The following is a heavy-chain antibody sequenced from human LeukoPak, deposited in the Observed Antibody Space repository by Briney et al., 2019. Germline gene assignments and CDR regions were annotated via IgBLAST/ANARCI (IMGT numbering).Heavy chain of an antibody. CDR2: INPSGGST. J-gene: IGHJ6*02. CDR3: ARGRTRYYDFWSGYYDPREYYYYYGMDV. Sequence: ASVKVSCKASGYTFTSYYMHWVRQAPGQGLEWMGIINPSGGSTSYAQKFQGRVTMTRNTSISTAYMELSSLRSEDTAVYYCARGRTRYYDFWSGYYDPREYYYYYGMDVWGQGTTVTVSS. CDR1: GYTFTSYY. V-gene: IGHV1-46*01. D-gene: IGHD3-3*01.